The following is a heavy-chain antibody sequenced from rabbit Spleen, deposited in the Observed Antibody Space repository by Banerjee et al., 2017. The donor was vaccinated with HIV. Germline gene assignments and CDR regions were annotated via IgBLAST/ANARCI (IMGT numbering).Heavy chain of an antibody. V-gene: IGHV1S40*01. D-gene: IGHD1-1*01. J-gene: IGHJ6*01. CDR1: GFSFSSSDW. CDR2: INTATGKA. CDR3: ARDTSSSFSSYGMDL. Sequence: QSLEESGGDLVKPGASLTLTCTASGFSFSSSDWIYWVRQAPGKGLEWIACINTATGKAVYASWAKGRFTISKTSSTTVTLQMTSLTAADTATYFCARDTSSSFSSYGMDLWGPGTLVTVS.